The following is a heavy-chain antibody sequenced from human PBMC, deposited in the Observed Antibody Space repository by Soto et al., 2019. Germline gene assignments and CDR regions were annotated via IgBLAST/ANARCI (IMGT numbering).Heavy chain of an antibody. CDR3: ARGLDY. CDR1: GGSISSNHW. Sequence: SETLSLTCVVSGGSISSNHWWNWVRQPLGKGLEWIGEIFHSGGTNYNPSLKSRVTISVDKSKNQFSLKLSSVTAADTAVYYCARGLDYWGQGTLVTVSS. J-gene: IGHJ4*02. V-gene: IGHV4-4*02. CDR2: IFHSGGT.